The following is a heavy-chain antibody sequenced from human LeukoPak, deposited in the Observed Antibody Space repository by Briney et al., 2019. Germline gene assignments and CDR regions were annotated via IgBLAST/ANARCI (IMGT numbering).Heavy chain of an antibody. V-gene: IGHV4-59*12. CDR2: IYYSGST. CDR1: GGSISSYY. D-gene: IGHD3-22*01. Sequence: SETLSLTCTVSGGSISSYYWSWIRQPPGKGLEWIGYIYYSGSTNYNPSLKSRVTISVDTSKNQFSLKLSSVTAADTAVYYCARGLYDSSGYYSGRFDPWGQGTLVTVSS. J-gene: IGHJ5*02. CDR3: ARGLYDSSGYYSGRFDP.